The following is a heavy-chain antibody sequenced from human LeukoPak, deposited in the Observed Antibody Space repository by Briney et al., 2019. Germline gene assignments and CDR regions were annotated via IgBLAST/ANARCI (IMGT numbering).Heavy chain of an antibody. V-gene: IGHV4-34*01. Sequence: SETLSLTCAVYSGSFSGYYWSWIRQPPGKGLEWIGEINHSGSTNYNPSLKSRVTISVDTSKNQFSLKLSSVTAADTAVYYCARSGYLRMDVWGQGTTVTVSS. CDR2: INHSGST. D-gene: IGHD6-25*01. CDR1: SGSFSGYY. CDR3: ARSGYLRMDV. J-gene: IGHJ6*02.